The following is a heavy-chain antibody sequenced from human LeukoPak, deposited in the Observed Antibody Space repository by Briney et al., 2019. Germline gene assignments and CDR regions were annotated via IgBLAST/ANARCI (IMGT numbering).Heavy chain of an antibody. D-gene: IGHD6-13*01. CDR3: AKDGSSSSPFDY. Sequence: PGGSLRLSCAASGFTFDDYAMHWVRQAPGKGLEWASLISGDGGSTYYADSVKGRFTISRDNSKNSLYLQMNSLRTEDTALYYCAKDGSSSSPFDYWGQGTLVTVSS. CDR1: GFTFDDYA. J-gene: IGHJ4*02. CDR2: ISGDGGST. V-gene: IGHV3-43*02.